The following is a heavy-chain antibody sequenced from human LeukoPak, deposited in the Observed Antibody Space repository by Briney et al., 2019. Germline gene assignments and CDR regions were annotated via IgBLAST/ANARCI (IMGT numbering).Heavy chain of an antibody. CDR1: GFTFSGSA. V-gene: IGHV3-73*01. J-gene: IGHJ4*02. Sequence: GGSLRLSCAASGFTFSGSAMHWLRQASGKGLEWVGRIRSKANSYATAYAASVKGRFTISRDDSKNTAYLQMNSLKTEDTAVYYCTRGRDGYNSFDYWGQGTLVTVSS. CDR3: TRGRDGYNSFDY. D-gene: IGHD5-24*01. CDR2: IRSKANSYAT.